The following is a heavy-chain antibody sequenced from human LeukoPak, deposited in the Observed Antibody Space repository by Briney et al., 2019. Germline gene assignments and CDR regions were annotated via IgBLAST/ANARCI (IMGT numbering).Heavy chain of an antibody. D-gene: IGHD2-8*02. CDR3: AREASTEIIDGMDV. V-gene: IGHV3-30*02. J-gene: IGHJ6*02. CDR1: GFSFSNNG. CDR2: IQSNGNPK. Sequence: GGSLRLSCAASGFSFSNNGIHWVRQAPGKGLEWVAFIQSNGNPKYYADSVRGRFTISRDNSRKTCYLQMDSLRVEDTAVYYCAREASTEIIDGMDVRGQGTTVTVTS.